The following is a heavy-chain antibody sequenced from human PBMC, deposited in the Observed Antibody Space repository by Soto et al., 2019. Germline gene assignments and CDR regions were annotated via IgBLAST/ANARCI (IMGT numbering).Heavy chain of an antibody. CDR2: ISGSGGST. CDR1: GFTFSSYA. Sequence: GGSLRLSCAASGFTFSSYAISWGRQAPGKGLEWVSAISGSGGSTYYADSVKGRFTISRDNSKNTLYLQMNSLRAEDTAVYYCAKAHVVVVADRVYYYGMDVWGQGTTVTVSS. V-gene: IGHV3-23*01. CDR3: AKAHVVVVADRVYYYGMDV. D-gene: IGHD2-15*01. J-gene: IGHJ6*02.